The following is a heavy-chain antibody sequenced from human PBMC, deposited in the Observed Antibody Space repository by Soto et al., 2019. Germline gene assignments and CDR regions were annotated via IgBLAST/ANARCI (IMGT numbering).Heavy chain of an antibody. J-gene: IGHJ2*01. CDR2: ISGSGGST. Sequence: EVQLLEAGGGLVQPGGSLRLSCAASGFTFSSYAMNWVRQAPGKGLEWVSVISGSGGSTYYADAVKGRFTISRDNSKNTLYLQMNSLRAEDTAVYYCAKRTVGWYFDLWGRGTLVTVSS. D-gene: IGHD4-17*01. V-gene: IGHV3-23*01. CDR3: AKRTVGWYFDL. CDR1: GFTFSSYA.